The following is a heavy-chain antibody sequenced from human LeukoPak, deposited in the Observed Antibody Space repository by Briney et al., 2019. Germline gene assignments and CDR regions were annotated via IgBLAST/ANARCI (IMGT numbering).Heavy chain of an antibody. CDR2: IYPGDSDT. CDR1: GYSFTSYW. Sequence: GESLKTSCKGSGYSFTSYWIGWVRQMPGKGLEWMGIIYPGDSDTRYSPSFQGQVTISADKSISTAYLQWSSLKASDTAMYYCARWAEDYYDSSGYPYWYFDLWGRGTLVTASS. J-gene: IGHJ2*01. CDR3: ARWAEDYYDSSGYPYWYFDL. V-gene: IGHV5-51*01. D-gene: IGHD3-22*01.